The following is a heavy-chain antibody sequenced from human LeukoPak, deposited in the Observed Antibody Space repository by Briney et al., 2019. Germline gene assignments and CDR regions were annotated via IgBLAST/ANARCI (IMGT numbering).Heavy chain of an antibody. CDR1: GFTFRSFG. V-gene: IGHV3-30*18. CDR3: AKDGAGSWFGEAT. Sequence: GRSLRPSCAVSGFTFRSFGMQCVRQAPGNGRECVALISYDGSNKHYADSVKGRFTISRNTSKNTLYLQMNGLRPEDTAVYYCAKDGAGSWFGEATWGQGTLVTVSS. D-gene: IGHD6-13*01. CDR2: ISYDGSNK. J-gene: IGHJ5*02.